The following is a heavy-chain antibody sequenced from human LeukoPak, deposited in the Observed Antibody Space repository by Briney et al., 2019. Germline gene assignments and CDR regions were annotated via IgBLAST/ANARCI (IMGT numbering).Heavy chain of an antibody. CDR1: GDANNRYY. CDR2: SYRRGST. J-gene: IGHJ4*02. CDR3: ARDRELGY. D-gene: IGHD1-1*01. Sequence: SETLSLTCTVSGDANNRYYWRWLRQPPGKGLEWTGCSYRRGSTSYNPSLKSRVAISVDTSKNQFSLKWTSVTAADTAVNYCARDRELGYWGQGILVTVSS. V-gene: IGHV4-59*01.